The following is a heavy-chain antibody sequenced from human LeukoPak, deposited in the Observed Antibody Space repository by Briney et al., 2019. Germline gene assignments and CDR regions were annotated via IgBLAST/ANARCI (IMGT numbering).Heavy chain of an antibody. Sequence: RASVKVSCKASGYTFTSYYMHWVRQAPGQRLEWMGWINAGNGNTRYSQKFQGGVTITRDTSASTAYMELSSLRSEDTAVYYCARSILVVPVASHYNYGVDVWGQGPTVTVSS. V-gene: IGHV1-3*01. CDR2: INAGNGNT. D-gene: IGHD2-2*01. CDR1: GYTFTSYY. CDR3: ARSILVVPVASHYNYGVDV. J-gene: IGHJ6*02.